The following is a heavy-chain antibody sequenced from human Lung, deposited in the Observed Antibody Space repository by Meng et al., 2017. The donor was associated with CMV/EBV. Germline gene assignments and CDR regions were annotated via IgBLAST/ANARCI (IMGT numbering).Heavy chain of an antibody. V-gene: IGHV3-23*01. CDR2: VSGSGSST. D-gene: IGHD6-13*01. CDR1: GFTFSSYA. CDR3: ARGFSQYSTQNFFDP. Sequence: GSLRLSCAASGFTFSSYAMTWVRQAPGKGLEWVSSVSGSGSSTYYASSLRGRLTISRDNSKNTLFLQINSLTIADTAVYYCARGFSQYSTQNFFDPWGQGTLVTVSS. J-gene: IGHJ5*02.